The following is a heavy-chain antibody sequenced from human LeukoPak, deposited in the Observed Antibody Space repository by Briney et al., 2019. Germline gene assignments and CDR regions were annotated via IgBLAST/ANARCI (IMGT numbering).Heavy chain of an antibody. CDR1: GYTFTSYD. J-gene: IGHJ6*02. CDR2: MNPNSGNT. Sequence: ASVKVSCKASGYTFTSYDINWVRQATGQGLEWMGWMNPNSGNTGYAQKFQGRVTMTRYTSISTAYMELSSLRSEDTAVYYCATLPRQQHTTNYYYYGMDVRGQGTTVTVSS. CDR3: ATLPRQQHTTNYYYYGMDV. V-gene: IGHV1-8*01. D-gene: IGHD6-13*01.